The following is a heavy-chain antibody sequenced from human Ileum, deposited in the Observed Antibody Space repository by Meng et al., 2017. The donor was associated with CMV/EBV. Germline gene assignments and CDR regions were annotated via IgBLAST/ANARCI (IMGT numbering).Heavy chain of an antibody. D-gene: IGHD2-2*01. CDR2: MNPNSGNT. Sequence: ASVKVSCKASGYNFPTHDINWLRQATGQGPEWMGWMNPNSGNTGYAQKFQGRVTMTRDTSTSTAYMELSSLTSEDTAVYYCARVRSKDIEVEPATKVLYHWFDPWGQGTLVTVSS. J-gene: IGHJ5*02. CDR1: GYNFPTHD. CDR3: ARVRSKDIEVEPATKVLYHWFDP. V-gene: IGHV1-8*01.